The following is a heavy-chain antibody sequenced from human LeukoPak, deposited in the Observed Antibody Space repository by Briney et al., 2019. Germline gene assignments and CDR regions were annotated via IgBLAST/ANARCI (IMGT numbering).Heavy chain of an antibody. D-gene: IGHD1-26*01. J-gene: IGHJ4*02. CDR2: ISSSSSYI. CDR3: ARGWSYYQGIFDS. Sequence: GGSLRLSCAASGFTFSSYSMNWVRQAPGKGLEWVSSISSSSSYIYYADSVKGRFTISRDNAKNSLYLQMNSLRAEDTAVYYCARGWSYYQGIFDSWGQGTLVTVSS. V-gene: IGHV3-21*01. CDR1: GFTFSSYS.